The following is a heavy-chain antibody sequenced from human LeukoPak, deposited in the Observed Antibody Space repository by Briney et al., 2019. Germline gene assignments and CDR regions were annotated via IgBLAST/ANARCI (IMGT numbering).Heavy chain of an antibody. V-gene: IGHV3-30*18. Sequence: GGSLRLSCAASGFTFSSYGMHWVRQAPGKGLEWVAVTSYDGSNKYYADSVKGRFTISRDNSKNTLYLQMNSLRAEDTAVYYCAKDLEYCSSTSCYTSAFDIWGQGTMVTVSS. CDR3: AKDLEYCSSTSCYTSAFDI. J-gene: IGHJ3*02. CDR1: GFTFSSYG. CDR2: TSYDGSNK. D-gene: IGHD2-2*02.